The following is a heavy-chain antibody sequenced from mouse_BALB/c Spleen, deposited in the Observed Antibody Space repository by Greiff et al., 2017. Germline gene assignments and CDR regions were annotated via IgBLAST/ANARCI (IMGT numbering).Heavy chain of an antibody. CDR2: INPGSGGT. CDR1: GYAFTNYL. V-gene: IGHV1-54*01. Sequence: VQLQQSGAELVRPGTSVKVSCKASGYAFTNYLLEWVKQRPGQGLEWIGVINPGSGGTNYNEKFKGKATLTADKSSSTAYMQLSSLTSDDSAVYFCARMEDWFAYWGQGTLVTVSA. CDR3: ARMEDWFAY. J-gene: IGHJ3*01.